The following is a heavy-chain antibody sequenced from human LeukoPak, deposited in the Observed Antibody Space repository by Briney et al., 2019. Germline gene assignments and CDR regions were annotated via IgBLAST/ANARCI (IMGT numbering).Heavy chain of an antibody. CDR3: ARRAGAYSHPYDY. J-gene: IGHJ4*02. CDR1: KFTFSSYS. CDR2: IYSDNT. Sequence: GGSLRLSCAASKFTFSSYSMNRVRQAPGKGLEWVSFIYSDNTHYSDSVKGRFTISRDNSKNTLYLQMNSLRAEDTAVYYCARRAGAYSHPYDYWGQGTLVTVSS. D-gene: IGHD4/OR15-4a*01. V-gene: IGHV3-53*01.